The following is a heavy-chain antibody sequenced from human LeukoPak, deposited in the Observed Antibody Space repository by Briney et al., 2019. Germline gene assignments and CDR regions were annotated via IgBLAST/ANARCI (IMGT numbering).Heavy chain of an antibody. CDR3: ARDRGDGAVAGPGVWWGIKYYFDY. J-gene: IGHJ4*02. V-gene: IGHV3-30*04. D-gene: IGHD6-19*01. Sequence: GGSLRLSCAASGFTFSSYAMHWVRQAPGKGLGWVAVISYDGSNKYYADSVKGRFTISRDNSKNTLYLQMNSLTAEDTAVYYCARDRGDGAVAGPGVWWGIKYYFDYWGQGTLVTVSS. CDR2: ISYDGSNK. CDR1: GFTFSSYA.